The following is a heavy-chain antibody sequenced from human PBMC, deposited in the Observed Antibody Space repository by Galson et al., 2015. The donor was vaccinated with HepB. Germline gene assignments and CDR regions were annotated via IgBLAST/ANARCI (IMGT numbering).Heavy chain of an antibody. V-gene: IGHV3-15*01. CDR2: LKSKTDGGTT. Sequence: SLRLSCAASGFTFSNAWMSWVRQAPGKGLEWVGRLKSKTDGGTTDYAAPVKGRFTISRDDSKNTLYLQMNSLKTEDTAVYYCTTDYSSGWYGDDAFDIWGQGTMVTVSS. D-gene: IGHD6-19*01. J-gene: IGHJ3*02. CDR1: GFTFSNAW. CDR3: TTDYSSGWYGDDAFDI.